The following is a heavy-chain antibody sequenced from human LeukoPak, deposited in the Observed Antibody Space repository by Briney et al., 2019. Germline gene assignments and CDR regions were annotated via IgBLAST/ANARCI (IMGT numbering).Heavy chain of an antibody. D-gene: IGHD3-22*01. V-gene: IGHV3-74*01. J-gene: IGHJ4*02. CDR2: INSDGSST. CDR3: ARQCSYDSSGYYPWDY. CDR1: GFTFSSYW. Sequence: PGGSLRLSCVASGFTFSSYWMHWVRQAPGKGLVWVSRINSDGSSTTYADSVKGRFTISRDNAENTLYLQMNSLRAEDTAMYYCARQCSYDSSGYYPWDYWGQGTLVTVSS.